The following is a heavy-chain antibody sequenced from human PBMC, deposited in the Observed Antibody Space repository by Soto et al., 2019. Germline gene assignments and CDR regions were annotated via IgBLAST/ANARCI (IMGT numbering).Heavy chain of an antibody. D-gene: IGHD3-3*01. CDR1: GFSLSTSGMC. CDR2: IDWDDDK. CDR3: ARSRGVVSPGSGYYPTYYYYYGMDV. Sequence: GSGPTLVNPTQTLTLTCTFSGFSLSTSGMCVSWIRQPPGKALEWLALIDWDDDKYYSTSLKTRLTISKDTSKNQVVLTMTNMDPVDTATYYCARSRGVVSPGSGYYPTYYYYYGMDVWGQGTTVTVSS. V-gene: IGHV2-70*01. J-gene: IGHJ6*02.